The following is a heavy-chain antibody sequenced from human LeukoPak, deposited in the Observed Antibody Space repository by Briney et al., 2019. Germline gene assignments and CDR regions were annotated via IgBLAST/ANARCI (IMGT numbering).Heavy chain of an antibody. Sequence: GGSLRLSCIASGFTFSSYEMSWVRQAPGKGLEWVSSISSSSRYIYYADSVKGRFTISRDNAKNSLFLQMNSLRAVDPAVYYFSKEFPMVRGGLDYWGQGTLVTVSS. CDR3: SKEFPMVRGGLDY. V-gene: IGHV3-21*01. CDR2: ISSSSRYI. CDR1: GFTFSSYE. D-gene: IGHD3-10*01. J-gene: IGHJ4*02.